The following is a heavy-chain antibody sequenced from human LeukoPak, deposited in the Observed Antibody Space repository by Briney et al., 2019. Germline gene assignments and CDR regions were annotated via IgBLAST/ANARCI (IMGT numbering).Heavy chain of an antibody. V-gene: IGHV3-21*04. D-gene: IGHD3-22*01. CDR2: ISSSSSYI. CDR1: GFTFSSYS. Sequence: GGSLRLSCAASGFTFSSYSMNWVRQAPGKGLEWVSSISSSSSYIYYADSVKGRFTISRDNAKNSLYLQMNSLRAEDTAVYYCAKDYDSSDYYSAWGQGTLVTVSS. CDR3: AKDYDSSDYYSA. J-gene: IGHJ4*02.